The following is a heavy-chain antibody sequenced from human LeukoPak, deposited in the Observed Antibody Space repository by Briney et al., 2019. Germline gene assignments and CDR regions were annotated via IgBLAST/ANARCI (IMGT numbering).Heavy chain of an antibody. CDR1: GFTFSSYA. D-gene: IGHD3-22*01. CDR3: AKGDTMIVVVTYFDY. Sequence: GGSLRLSCAASGFTFSSYAMSWVRQVPGKGLEWDSAISGSGGSTYYADSVKGRFTISRENSKNTLYLQMNSLRAEDTAVYYCAKGDTMIVVVTYFDYWGQGTLVTVSS. J-gene: IGHJ4*02. V-gene: IGHV3-23*01. CDR2: ISGSGGST.